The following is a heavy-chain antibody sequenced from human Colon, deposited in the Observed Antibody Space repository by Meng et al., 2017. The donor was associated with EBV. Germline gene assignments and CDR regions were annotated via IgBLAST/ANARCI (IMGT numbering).Heavy chain of an antibody. D-gene: IGHD3-10*01. J-gene: IGHJ5*02. CDR3: ARRGPSGNFSP. CDR2: IDHRGNT. V-gene: IGHV4-34*01. CDR1: GGSFRDYY. Sequence: QVQLKRRGAGLLKPSETLSRSCAVYGGSFRDYYWTWIRHPPGKGLEWIGEIDHRGNTKYNPSLKSRVTISLDTSKKQFSLKVSSVTAADSAVYYCARRGPSGNFSPWSQGALVTVSS.